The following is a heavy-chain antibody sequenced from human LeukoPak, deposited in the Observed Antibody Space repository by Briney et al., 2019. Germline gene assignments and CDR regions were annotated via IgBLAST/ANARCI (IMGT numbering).Heavy chain of an antibody. CDR2: INPNSGGT. CDR3: ARDTGVVPAAIL. J-gene: IGHJ4*02. CDR1: GYTFTGYY. Sequence: ASVKVSCKXSGYTFTGYYMHWVRQAPGQGLEWMGWINPNSGGTNYAQKFQGRVTMTRDTSISTAYMELSRLRSDDTAVYYCARDTGVVPAAILWGQGTLVTVSS. D-gene: IGHD2-2*02. V-gene: IGHV1-2*02.